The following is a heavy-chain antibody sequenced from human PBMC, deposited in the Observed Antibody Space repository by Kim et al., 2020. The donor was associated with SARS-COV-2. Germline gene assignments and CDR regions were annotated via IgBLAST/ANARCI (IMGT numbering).Heavy chain of an antibody. CDR3: ARDRPYYYGSGSYYPFDY. V-gene: IGHV3-66*01. J-gene: IGHJ4*02. Sequence: KGKLTISEKNSKNPLYLQMNSLRAEDTAVYYCARDRPYYYGSGSYYPFDYWGQGTLVTVSS. D-gene: IGHD3-10*01.